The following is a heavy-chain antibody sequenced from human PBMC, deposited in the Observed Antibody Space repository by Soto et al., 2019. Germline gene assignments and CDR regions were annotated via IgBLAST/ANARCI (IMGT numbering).Heavy chain of an antibody. V-gene: IGHV3-30*04. CDR2: ISNDETTK. Sequence: QVHLVESGGDVVQPGRSLRLSFAASGFTFRDYIIHWVRQAPGKGLEWVTLISNDETTKYIADSVKGRFTISRDNSKNTVNLQMNSLRPEDTAIYYCARQGLGARRYHYKHLDVWGQGTTVTVSS. J-gene: IGHJ6*02. CDR1: GFTFRDYI. D-gene: IGHD1-1*01. CDR3: ARQGLGARRYHYKHLDV.